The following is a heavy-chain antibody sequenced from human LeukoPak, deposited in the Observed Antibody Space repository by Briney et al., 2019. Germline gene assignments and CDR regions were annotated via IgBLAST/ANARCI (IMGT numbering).Heavy chain of an antibody. CDR1: GGSFSGYY. V-gene: IGHV4-34*01. CDR2: INHSGST. Sequence: PSETLSLTCAVYGGSFSGYYWSWIRQPPGKGLEWIGEINHSGSTNYNPSLKSRVTISVDTSKNQFSLKLSSVTAADTAVYYCARGSLKYSSSWYGEYYCEYWGQGTLVTVSS. CDR3: ARGSLKYSSSWYGEYYCEY. D-gene: IGHD6-13*01. J-gene: IGHJ4*02.